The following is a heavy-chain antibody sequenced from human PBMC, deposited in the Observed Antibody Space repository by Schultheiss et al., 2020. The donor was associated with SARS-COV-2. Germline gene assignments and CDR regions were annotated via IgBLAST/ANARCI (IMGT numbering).Heavy chain of an antibody. CDR3: ARREYCSSTSCSYNWFDP. CDR2: IYYSGST. CDR1: GGSISSYY. Sequence: SETLSLTCTVSGGSISSYYWNWIRQPPGKGLEWIGYIYYSGSTNYNPSLKSRVTISVDTSKNQFSLKLSSVTAADTAVYYCARREYCSSTSCSYNWFDPWGQGTLVTVSS. J-gene: IGHJ5*02. V-gene: IGHV4-59*08. D-gene: IGHD2-2*01.